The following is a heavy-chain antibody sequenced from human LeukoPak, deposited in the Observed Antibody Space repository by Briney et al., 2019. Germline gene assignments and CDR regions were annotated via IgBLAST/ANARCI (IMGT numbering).Heavy chain of an antibody. CDR1: GGSISSGGYY. V-gene: IGHV4-31*03. J-gene: IGHJ4*02. Sequence: SQTLSLTCTVSGGSISSGGYYWRWLRQHPGKGLEWIGYIYYSGSTYYNPSLKSRVTISVDTSKNQFSLKLSSVTAADTAVYYCARADGYSGYDSATGRHFDYWGQGTLVTVSS. D-gene: IGHD5-12*01. CDR3: ARADGYSGYDSATGRHFDY. CDR2: IYYSGST.